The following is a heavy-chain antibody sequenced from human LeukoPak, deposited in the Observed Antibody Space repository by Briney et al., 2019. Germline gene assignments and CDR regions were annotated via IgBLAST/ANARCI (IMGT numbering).Heavy chain of an antibody. V-gene: IGHV4-59*08. CDR3: ARQGPTYYFDY. CDR2: IYYSGST. J-gene: IGHJ4*02. CDR1: GGSISSYY. Sequence: SETLSLTCTVSGGSISSYYWSWIRQPPGKGLEWIGYIYYSGSTNYNPSLESRVTISVDTSKNQFSLKLSSVTAADTAVYYCARQGPTYYFDYWGQGTLVTVSS.